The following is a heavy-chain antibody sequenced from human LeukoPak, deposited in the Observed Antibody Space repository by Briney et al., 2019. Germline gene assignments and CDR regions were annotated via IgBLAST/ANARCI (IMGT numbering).Heavy chain of an antibody. V-gene: IGHV3-7*01. CDR1: GFTFSCYW. D-gene: IGHD1-7*01. J-gene: IGHJ4*02. CDR2: IKQDGSEK. CDR3: AREPGITGTTAPAYYFDY. Sequence: PGGSLRLSCAASGFTFSCYWMSWVRQAPGKGLEWVANIKQDGSEKYYVDSVKGRFTISRDNAKNSLYLQMNSLRAEDTAVYYCAREPGITGTTAPAYYFDYWGQGTLVTVSS.